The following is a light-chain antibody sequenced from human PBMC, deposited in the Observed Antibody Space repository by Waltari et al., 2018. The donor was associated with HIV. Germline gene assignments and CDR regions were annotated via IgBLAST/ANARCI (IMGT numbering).Light chain of an antibody. J-gene: IGKJ2*01. CDR1: QSLLYSSNNKNY. CDR2: WAS. Sequence: DIVMTQSPDSLAVSLGERATINCKSSQSLLYSSNNKNYLAWYQQKQGQPPKLLIYWASTRQSGVPDRFSGSGSGTDFTLTISSLQAEDVAVYYCQQYYSPPYTFGQGTKLEIK. CDR3: QQYYSPPYT. V-gene: IGKV4-1*01.